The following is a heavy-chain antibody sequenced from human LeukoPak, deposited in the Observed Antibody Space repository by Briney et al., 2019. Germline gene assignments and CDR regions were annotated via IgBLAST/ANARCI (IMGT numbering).Heavy chain of an antibody. CDR2: IYSGGST. D-gene: IGHD3-22*01. Sequence: GGSLRLSCAASGFTVSSNYMSWVRQAPGKGLEWVSVIYSGGSTYYADSVKGRFTISRDNSKNTLYLQMNSLRAEDTAVYYCARARYDGSGYYSIFDYWGQGTLVTVSS. CDR1: GFTVSSNY. CDR3: ARARYDGSGYYSIFDY. J-gene: IGHJ4*02. V-gene: IGHV3-53*01.